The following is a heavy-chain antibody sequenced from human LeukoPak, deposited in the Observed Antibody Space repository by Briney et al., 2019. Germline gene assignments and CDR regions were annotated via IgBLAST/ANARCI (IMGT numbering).Heavy chain of an antibody. Sequence: GASVKVSCKASGYTFTSYGISWVRQAPGQGLEWMGWISAYNGNTNYAQKLQGRVTMTTDTSTSTAYMELRSLRSDDTAVYYCAGDRGGYCSSTSCYRNNWFDPWGQGTLVTVSS. D-gene: IGHD2-2*01. V-gene: IGHV1-18*01. CDR3: AGDRGGYCSSTSCYRNNWFDP. CDR1: GYTFTSYG. J-gene: IGHJ5*02. CDR2: ISAYNGNT.